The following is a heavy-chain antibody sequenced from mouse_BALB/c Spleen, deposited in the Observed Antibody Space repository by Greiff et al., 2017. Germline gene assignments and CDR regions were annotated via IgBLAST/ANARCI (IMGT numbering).Heavy chain of an antibody. J-gene: IGHJ1*01. CDR2: INPSNGGT. CDR1: GYTFTSYY. D-gene: IGHD1-1*01. CDR3: TRAGLLLRYWYFDV. Sequence: QVQLKESGAELVKPGASVKLSCKASGYTFTSYYMYWVKQRPGQGLEWIGEINPSNGGTNFNEKFKSKATLTVDKSSSTAYMQLSSLTSEDSAVYYCTRAGLLLRYWYFDVWGAGTTVTVSS. V-gene: IGHV1S81*02.